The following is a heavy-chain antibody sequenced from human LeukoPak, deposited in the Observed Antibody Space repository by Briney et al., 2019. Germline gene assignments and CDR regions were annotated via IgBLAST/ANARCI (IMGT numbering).Heavy chain of an antibody. CDR2: IYYSGRT. Sequence: SETLSLTCTVSGGSFNSYYWTWIRQTPEKGLEWLGYIYYSGRTKYNPSLKSRVTISVDTSKNQFSLKLSSVTAADTAIYYCAREFPHSSPHVHNAFDIWGQGTMVTVPS. V-gene: IGHV4-59*01. CDR1: GGSFNSYY. CDR3: AREFPHSSPHVHNAFDI. J-gene: IGHJ3*02. D-gene: IGHD6-13*01.